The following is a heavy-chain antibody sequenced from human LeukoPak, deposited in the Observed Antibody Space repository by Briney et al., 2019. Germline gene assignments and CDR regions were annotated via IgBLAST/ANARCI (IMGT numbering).Heavy chain of an antibody. CDR3: ARHLRYYDSSGDDAFDI. V-gene: IGHV4-59*08. D-gene: IGHD3-22*01. J-gene: IGHJ3*02. CDR1: GGSISSYY. CDR2: IYYSGST. Sequence: MASETLSLTCTVSGGSISSYYWSWIRQPPGKGLEWIGYIYYSGSTNYNPSLKSRVTISVDTSKDQFSLKLSSVTAADTAVYYCARHLRYYDSSGDDAFDIWGQGTMVTVSS.